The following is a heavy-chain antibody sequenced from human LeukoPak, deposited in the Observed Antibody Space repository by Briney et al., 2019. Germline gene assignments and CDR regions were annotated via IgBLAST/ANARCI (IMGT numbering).Heavy chain of an antibody. J-gene: IGHJ3*02. D-gene: IGHD2-15*01. CDR1: GGSISSYY. CDR2: IYYSGST. CDR3: ARTAQGDCSGGSCYRAFDI. V-gene: IGHV4-59*01. Sequence: SETLSLTCTVSGGSISSYYWSWIRQPPGKGLEWIGYIYYSGSTNYNPSLKSRVTISVDTSKNQFSLKLSSVTAADTAVYYCARTAQGDCSGGSCYRAFDIWGQGTMVTVSS.